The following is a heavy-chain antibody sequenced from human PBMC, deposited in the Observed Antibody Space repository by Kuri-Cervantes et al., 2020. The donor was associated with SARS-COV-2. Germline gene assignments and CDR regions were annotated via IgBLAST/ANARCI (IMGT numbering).Heavy chain of an antibody. CDR1: GFTFSDYA. CDR3: AKVPRLGSFDY. V-gene: IGHV3-23*01. CDR2: ISGNGATT. Sequence: GGSLRLSCAASGFTFSDYAMSWVRQAPGKGLEWVSGISGNGATTKHADAVKGRFTISRDNSKNTLYLQMNSLRAEDTAVYYCAKVPRLGSFDYWGQGTLVTVSS. J-gene: IGHJ4*02. D-gene: IGHD1-26*01.